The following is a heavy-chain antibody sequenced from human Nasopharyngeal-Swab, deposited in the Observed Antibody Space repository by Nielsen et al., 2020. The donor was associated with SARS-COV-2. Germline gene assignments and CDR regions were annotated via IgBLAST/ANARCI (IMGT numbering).Heavy chain of an antibody. Sequence: GESLKISCAASRFNFGSYNMHWVRQAPGKGLEWVAVLYYDGTKDFYGDSVKGRFTISRDNSKNTLYLEMNSLRPEDTAVYYCARDGLQWLVPDHWGQGTLVTVSS. D-gene: IGHD6-19*01. J-gene: IGHJ4*02. CDR2: LYYDGTKD. V-gene: IGHV3-33*01. CDR3: ARDGLQWLVPDH. CDR1: RFNFGSYN.